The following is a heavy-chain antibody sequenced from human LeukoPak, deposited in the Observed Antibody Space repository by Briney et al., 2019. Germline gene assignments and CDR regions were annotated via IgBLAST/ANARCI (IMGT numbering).Heavy chain of an antibody. D-gene: IGHD4-23*01. CDR2: ISYDGSNE. J-gene: IGHJ4*02. Sequence: GGSLRLSCAASGFTFSSYGMHWVRQAPGKGLEWVAVISYDGSNEYYADSVKGRFTISRDNSKNTLYLQMNSLRAEDTAVYYCAKEPYGGPSRYYFDYWGQGTLVTVSS. CDR1: GFTFSSYG. V-gene: IGHV3-30*18. CDR3: AKEPYGGPSRYYFDY.